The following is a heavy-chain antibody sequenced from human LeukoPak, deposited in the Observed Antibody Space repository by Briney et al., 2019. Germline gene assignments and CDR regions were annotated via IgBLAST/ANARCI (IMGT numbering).Heavy chain of an antibody. Sequence: GESLKISCKGSGYSFTSYWIGWVRQMPGKGLEWMGIIYPGDSDTRYSPSFQGQVTISADKSISTAYLQWSSLKASDTAMCYCARGVGYCSGGSCYEVYDYWGQGTLVTVSS. J-gene: IGHJ4*02. CDR2: IYPGDSDT. V-gene: IGHV5-51*01. CDR3: ARGVGYCSGGSCYEVYDY. CDR1: GYSFTSYW. D-gene: IGHD2-15*01.